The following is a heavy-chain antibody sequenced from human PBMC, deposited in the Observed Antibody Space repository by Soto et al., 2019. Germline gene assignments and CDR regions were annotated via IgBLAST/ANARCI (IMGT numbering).Heavy chain of an antibody. J-gene: IGHJ4*02. V-gene: IGHV3-23*01. CDR2: ISGSGGST. CDR3: AKDEVRGVIIDPFDY. D-gene: IGHD3-10*01. Sequence: GGSLRLSCAASGFTFSSYAMSWVRQAPGKGLEWVSAISGSGGSTYYADSVKGRFTISRDNSKNTLYLQMNSLRAEDTAVYYCAKDEVRGVIIDPFDYWGQGTLVTVSS. CDR1: GFTFSSYA.